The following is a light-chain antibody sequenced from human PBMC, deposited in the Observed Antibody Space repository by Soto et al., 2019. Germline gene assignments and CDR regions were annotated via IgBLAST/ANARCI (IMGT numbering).Light chain of an antibody. CDR2: DAS. CDR3: QQRSNWHLT. CDR1: QNVSSY. Sequence: EIVLTQSPATLSLSPGERATLSCRASQNVSSYLAWYQQKPGQAPRLLIYDASNRATGIPARFSGSGPGTDFTLTISSLEPEDFAVYYCQQRSNWHLTFGGGTKVEIK. J-gene: IGKJ4*01. V-gene: IGKV3D-11*02.